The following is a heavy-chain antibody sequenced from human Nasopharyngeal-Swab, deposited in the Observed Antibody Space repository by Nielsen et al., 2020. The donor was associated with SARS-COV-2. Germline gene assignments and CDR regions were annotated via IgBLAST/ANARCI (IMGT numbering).Heavy chain of an antibody. D-gene: IGHD3-3*01. CDR2: ISYDGSNK. CDR3: ARDQDDLGFDP. Sequence: GESLKISCAASGFIFSSYGMHWVRQAPGKGLEWVAVISYDGSNKYYADSVKGRFTISRDNSKNTLYLQMNSLRAEDTAVYYCARDQDDLGFDPWGQGTLVTVSS. CDR1: GFIFSSYG. J-gene: IGHJ5*02. V-gene: IGHV3-30*03.